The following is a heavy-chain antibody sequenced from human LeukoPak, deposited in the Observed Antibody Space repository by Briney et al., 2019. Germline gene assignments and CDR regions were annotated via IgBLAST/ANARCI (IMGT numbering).Heavy chain of an antibody. V-gene: IGHV5-51*01. Sequence: GESLKISCKGSGYSFTSYYIGWVRQMPGKGLEWMGIIYPGDSDTRYSPSFQGQVTISADKSISTAYLQWSSLKASDTAMYYCARHEAYYGSGSYFGYFQHWGQGTLVTVSS. CDR2: IYPGDSDT. CDR3: ARHEAYYGSGSYFGYFQH. D-gene: IGHD3-10*01. J-gene: IGHJ1*01. CDR1: GYSFTSYY.